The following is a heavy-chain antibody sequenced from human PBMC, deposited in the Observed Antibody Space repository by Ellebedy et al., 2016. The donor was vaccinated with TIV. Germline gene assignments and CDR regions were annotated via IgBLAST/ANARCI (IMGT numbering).Heavy chain of an antibody. Sequence: ASVKVSXXASGYTFTSHIIHWVRQAPGQRLEWLGWINAGNGHTKYSQKFQGRVTITKDTSASTVYVEMSSLRSEDTAVFYCARDPEGAYYYGSAKFDYWGQGTLVTVSS. CDR3: ARDPEGAYYYGSAKFDY. J-gene: IGHJ4*02. CDR1: GYTFTSHI. CDR2: INAGNGHT. D-gene: IGHD3-10*01. V-gene: IGHV1-3*01.